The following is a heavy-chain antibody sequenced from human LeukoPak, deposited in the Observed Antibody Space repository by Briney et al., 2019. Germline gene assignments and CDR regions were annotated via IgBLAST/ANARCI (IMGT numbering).Heavy chain of an antibody. Sequence: GASVKVSCKASGYTFTDYYVHWVRQGPGQGLEWMGRISPDTGGTNYAQKFQGRVTMTRDTSISTAYMEVSRLRSDDTAVYYCARAYSSTWSDFDYWGQGTLVTVSS. CDR3: ARAYSSTWSDFDY. V-gene: IGHV1-2*06. J-gene: IGHJ4*02. CDR2: ISPDTGGT. CDR1: GYTFTDYY. D-gene: IGHD6-13*01.